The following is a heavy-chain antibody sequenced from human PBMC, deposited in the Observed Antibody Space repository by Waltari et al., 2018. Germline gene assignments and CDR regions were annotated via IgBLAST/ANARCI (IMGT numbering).Heavy chain of an antibody. Sequence: EVQLVASGGGLFKPGGSLRLSCAASGFTLSNYWMSWVRQAPGKGPEWVANIMTDGREEYYVDSVRGRFTISRDNAKNSLYLQMNSLRPEDTTVYYCVRDQWFAFDIWGQGTMVTVSS. V-gene: IGHV3-7*01. J-gene: IGHJ3*02. CDR2: IMTDGREE. CDR1: GFTLSNYW. CDR3: VRDQWFAFDI. D-gene: IGHD3-22*01.